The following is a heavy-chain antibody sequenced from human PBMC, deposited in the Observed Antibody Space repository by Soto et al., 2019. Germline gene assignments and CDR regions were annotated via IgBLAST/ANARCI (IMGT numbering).Heavy chain of an antibody. CDR3: SRDEGGRYRRAGFVY. CDR1: GFTFSSYS. J-gene: IGHJ4*02. D-gene: IGHD6-13*01. Sequence: EVQLVESGGGLVKPGGSLRLSCAASGFTFSSYSMNWVRQAPGKGLEWVSSIISSSSYIYYADSVKGRFTISRDNAKNSLYLQMNSLRGEDTAVYYCSRDEGGRYRRAGFVYWGQGTLVTVSS. V-gene: IGHV3-21*01. CDR2: IISSSSYI.